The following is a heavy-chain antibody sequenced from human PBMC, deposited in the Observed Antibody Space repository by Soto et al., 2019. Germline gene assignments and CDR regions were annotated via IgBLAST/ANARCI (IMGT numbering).Heavy chain of an antibody. D-gene: IGHD2-2*03. CDR1: GFTFSSYG. J-gene: IGHJ5*02. CDR2: IWYDGSNK. V-gene: IGHV3-33*01. CDR3: ARERGYCSSTSCSNWFDP. Sequence: SLRLSCAASGFTFSSYGMHWVRQAPGKGLEWVAVIWYDGSNKYYADSVKGRFTISRDNSKNTLYLQMNSLRAEDTAVYYCARERGYCSSTSCSNWFDPWGQGTLVTVSS.